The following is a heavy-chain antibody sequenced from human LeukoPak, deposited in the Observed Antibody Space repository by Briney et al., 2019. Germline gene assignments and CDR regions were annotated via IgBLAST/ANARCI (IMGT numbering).Heavy chain of an antibody. J-gene: IGHJ4*02. V-gene: IGHV1-58*01. CDR2: IVVGSGNT. CDR3: AADVPGSSSNWSLL. D-gene: IGHD6-13*01. CDR1: GFTFTSSA. Sequence: EASVKVSCKASGFTFTSSAVQWVRQARGQRLEWIGWIVVGSGNTSYAQKFQERVTLTRDMSTSTAYMEVSSLRSEDTAVYYCAADVPGSSSNWSLLWGQGTLVTVSS.